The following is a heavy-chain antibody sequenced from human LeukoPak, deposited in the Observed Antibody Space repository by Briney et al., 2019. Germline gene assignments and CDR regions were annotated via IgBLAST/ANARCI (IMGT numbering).Heavy chain of an antibody. V-gene: IGHV3-43*02. D-gene: IGHD3-22*01. CDR1: GFTFDDYA. J-gene: IGHJ2*01. Sequence: GGSLRLSCAASGFTFDDYAMHWVRQAPGKGLEWVSLISGDGGSTYYADSVKGRSTISRDNSKNSLYLQMNSLRTEDTALYYCAKDGDSSGYWYFDLWGRGTLVTVSS. CDR3: AKDGDSSGYWYFDL. CDR2: ISGDGGST.